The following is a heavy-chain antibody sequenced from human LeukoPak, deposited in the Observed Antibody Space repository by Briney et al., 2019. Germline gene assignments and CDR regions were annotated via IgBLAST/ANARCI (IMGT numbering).Heavy chain of an antibody. J-gene: IGHJ6*02. Sequence: GGSLRLSCAAPGFTFSSYGMHWVRQAPGKGLEWVAVISYDGSNKYYADSVKGRFTVSRDNSKNTLYLQMNSLRAEDTAVYYCAKDGSGSFYYYYGMDVWGQGTTVTVSS. V-gene: IGHV3-30*18. D-gene: IGHD3-10*01. CDR3: AKDGSGSFYYYYGMDV. CDR2: ISYDGSNK. CDR1: GFTFSSYG.